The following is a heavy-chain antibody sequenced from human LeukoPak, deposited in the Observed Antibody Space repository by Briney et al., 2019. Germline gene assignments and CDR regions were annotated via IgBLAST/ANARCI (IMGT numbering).Heavy chain of an antibody. J-gene: IGHJ4*02. V-gene: IGHV3-74*01. CDR3: ARMSGSRLPGN. CDR1: GFSFSGHW. D-gene: IGHD3-3*01. Sequence: GGSLRLSCAASGFSFSGHWMHWARQLPGKGLVWVSRISPTGSTTSYADSVKGRFTVSRDNAKNTLYLQVNNLRAEDTAVYYCARMSGSRLPGNWGQGTLVTVSS. CDR2: ISPTGSTT.